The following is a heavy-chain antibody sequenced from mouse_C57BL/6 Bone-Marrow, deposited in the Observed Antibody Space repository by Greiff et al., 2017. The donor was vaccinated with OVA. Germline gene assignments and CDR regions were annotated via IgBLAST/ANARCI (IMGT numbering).Heavy chain of an antibody. D-gene: IGHD3-3*01. J-gene: IGHJ3*01. CDR1: GYTFTSYW. CDR3: ARDGAGPPPWFAY. Sequence: QVQLQQPGAELVKPGASVKLSCKASGYTFTSYWMHWVKQRPGQGLEWIGMIHPNSGSTNYNEKFKSKATMTVDKSSSTAYMQLSSLTSEDSAVYYCARDGAGPPPWFAYWGQGTLVTVSA. V-gene: IGHV1-64*01. CDR2: IHPNSGST.